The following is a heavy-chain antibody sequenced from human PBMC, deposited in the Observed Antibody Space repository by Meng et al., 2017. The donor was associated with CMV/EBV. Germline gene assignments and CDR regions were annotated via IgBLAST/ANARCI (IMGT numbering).Heavy chain of an antibody. V-gene: IGHV4-34*01. J-gene: IGHJ6*02. Sequence: SETLSLTCVIYGGSFNNYYWNWIRQPPGKGLEWIGEINHSGSTNYNPSLKSRVTVSVDTSKNQFSLRLSSVTVADTAVYYCAIYFYDYAMDVWGQGTTVTVSS. CDR3: AIYFYDYAMDV. CDR2: INHSGST. CDR1: GGSFNNYY.